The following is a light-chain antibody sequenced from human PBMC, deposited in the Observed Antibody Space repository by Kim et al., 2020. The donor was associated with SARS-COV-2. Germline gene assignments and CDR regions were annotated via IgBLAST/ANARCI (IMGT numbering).Light chain of an antibody. J-gene: IGLJ2*01. Sequence: SSELTQDPGVSVALGQLVTINCQGDSIRFSYASWYQQKPGQAPMLVIYDKNNRPSGIPDRFSGSTSGNTASLTITGAQAEDEADYYCGSRDSDNHRGLFG. V-gene: IGLV3-19*01. CDR3: GSRDSDNHRGL. CDR1: SIRFSY. CDR2: DKN.